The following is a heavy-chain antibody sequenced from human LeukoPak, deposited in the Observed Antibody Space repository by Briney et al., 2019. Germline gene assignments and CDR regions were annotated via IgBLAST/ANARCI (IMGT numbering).Heavy chain of an antibody. V-gene: IGHV3-23*01. Sequence: PGGSLRLSCAASGFTFSSYAMSWVRQAPGKGLEWVSAISGSGGSTYYADSVKGRFTISRDNSKNTLYLQMNSLRAEDTAVYYCAKDPGYYGSGSYYNFDYWGQGTLVTVSS. CDR1: GFTFSSYA. J-gene: IGHJ4*02. CDR2: ISGSGGST. D-gene: IGHD3-10*01. CDR3: AKDPGYYGSGSYYNFDY.